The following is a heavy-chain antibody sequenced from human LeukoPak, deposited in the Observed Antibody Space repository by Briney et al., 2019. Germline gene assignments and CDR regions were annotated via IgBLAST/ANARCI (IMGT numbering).Heavy chain of an antibody. D-gene: IGHD1-26*01. V-gene: IGHV1-69*06. CDR2: IIPIFGTA. J-gene: IGHJ4*02. CDR3: ATDTGIVGAISDY. CDR1: GGTFSSYA. Sequence: GASVKVSCKASGGTFSSYAISWVRQAPGQGLEWMGGIIPIFGTANYAQKFQGRVTITADKSTSTAYMELSSLRSEDTAVYYCATDTGIVGAISDYWGQGTLVTVSS.